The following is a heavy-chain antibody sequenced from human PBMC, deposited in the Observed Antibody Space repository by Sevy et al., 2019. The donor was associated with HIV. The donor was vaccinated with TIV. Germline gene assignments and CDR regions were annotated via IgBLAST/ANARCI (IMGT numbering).Heavy chain of an antibody. CDR2: IKSNNDGGTT. Sequence: GGCLRLSCAASGFTFSNAWMNCVRQAPGKGLEWVGHIKSNNDGGTTDYAAPVKGRFTISRDDSKNTLYLQMNSPKTEETAVYYCTTHVIDTMIIVPWGQGTEVTVSS. D-gene: IGHD3-22*01. V-gene: IGHV3-15*07. CDR3: TTHVIDTMIIVP. J-gene: IGHJ5*02. CDR1: GFTFSNAW.